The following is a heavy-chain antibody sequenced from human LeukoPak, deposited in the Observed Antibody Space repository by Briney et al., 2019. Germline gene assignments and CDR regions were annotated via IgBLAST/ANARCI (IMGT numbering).Heavy chain of an antibody. CDR2: ISGGSSTI. CDR3: ARDSGRLDGMNV. Sequence: GGSLRHSCGASGCTFSSFSMNWVRRAPGKGLQWVSYISGGSSTIYYGNSAKGRFTISRDNAKNSLYLQMNSLRDEDTAVYYCARDSGRLDGMNVWGQGTTVTVS. CDR1: GCTFSSFS. V-gene: IGHV3-48*02. D-gene: IGHD3-10*01. J-gene: IGHJ6*02.